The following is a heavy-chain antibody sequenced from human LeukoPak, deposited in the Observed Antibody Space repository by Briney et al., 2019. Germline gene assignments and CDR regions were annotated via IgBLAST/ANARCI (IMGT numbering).Heavy chain of an antibody. D-gene: IGHD1-14*01. V-gene: IGHV3-23*01. CDR2: ISGSGGST. J-gene: IGHJ6*02. CDR1: GFTFSTYA. CDR3: AKPLTVYYYYGMDV. Sequence: GGSLRLSCAASGFTFSTYAMGWARQAPGKGLEWVSAISGSGGSTYYADSVKGRFTISRDNSKNTLYLQMNSLRAEDTAVYYCAKPLTVYYYYGMDVWGQGTTVTVSS.